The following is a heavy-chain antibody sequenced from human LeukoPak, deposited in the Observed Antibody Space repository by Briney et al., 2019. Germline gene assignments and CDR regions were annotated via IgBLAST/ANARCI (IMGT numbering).Heavy chain of an antibody. J-gene: IGHJ4*02. Sequence: GGSLRLSCAASGFTVSSNYMSWVRQAPGKGLEWVLVIYSGGSTYYADSVRGRFTISRDNSKNTLYLQMNSLRAEDTAVYYCARGKNGYGEIIDYWGQGTLVTVSS. CDR2: IYSGGST. CDR1: GFTVSSNY. CDR3: ARGKNGYGEIIDY. D-gene: IGHD4-17*01. V-gene: IGHV3-53*01.